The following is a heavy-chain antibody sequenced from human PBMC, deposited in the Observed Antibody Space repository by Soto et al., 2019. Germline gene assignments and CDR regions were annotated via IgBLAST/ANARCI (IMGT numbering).Heavy chain of an antibody. Sequence: QVTLKESGPVLVKPTETLTLTCTVSGFSLSNARMGVSWIRQPPGKALEWLAHIFSNDEKSYSTSLKSRLTISKDTSKSQVVLTMTNMDPVDTATYYCARIRRTTGTTWWWFDPWGQGTLVTVSP. CDR1: GFSLSNARMG. CDR2: IFSNDEK. D-gene: IGHD1-1*01. J-gene: IGHJ5*02. CDR3: ARIRRTTGTTWWWFDP. V-gene: IGHV2-26*01.